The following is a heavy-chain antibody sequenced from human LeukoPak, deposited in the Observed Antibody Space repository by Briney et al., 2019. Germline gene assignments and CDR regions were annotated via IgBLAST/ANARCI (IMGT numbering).Heavy chain of an antibody. CDR2: ISYDGSNK. CDR3: ARDFHRRITMTMDV. CDR1: GFTFSSYS. Sequence: GASLRLSCAASGFTFSSYSMHWVRQAPGKGLEWVAVISYDGSNKYYADSVKGRFTISRDNSKNTLYLQMNSLRAEDTAVYYCARDFHRRITMTMDVWGKGTTVTVSS. D-gene: IGHD3-22*01. J-gene: IGHJ6*03. V-gene: IGHV3-30*01.